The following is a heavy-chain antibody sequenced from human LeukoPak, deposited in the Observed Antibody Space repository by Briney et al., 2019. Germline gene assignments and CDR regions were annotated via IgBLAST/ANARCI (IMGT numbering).Heavy chain of an antibody. CDR3: ARDTYYYDSSGYYYRWFDP. CDR2: TNPNSGNT. CDR1: GYTFTSYD. D-gene: IGHD3-22*01. J-gene: IGHJ5*02. Sequence: GASVKVSCKASGYTFTSYDINWVRQVTGQGLGWMGWTNPNSGNTGYAQKFQGRVTMTRNTSISTAYMELSSLRSEDTAVYYCARDTYYYDSSGYYYRWFDPWGQGTLVTVSS. V-gene: IGHV1-8*01.